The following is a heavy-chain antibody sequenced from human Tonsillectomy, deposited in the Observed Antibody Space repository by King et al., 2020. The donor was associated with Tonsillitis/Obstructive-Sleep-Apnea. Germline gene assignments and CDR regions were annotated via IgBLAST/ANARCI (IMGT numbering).Heavy chain of an antibody. CDR1: GFTFSSFA. CDR2: ISYDGSNK. CDR3: AKGDFGVIDVAVDF. J-gene: IGHJ3*01. Sequence: VQLVESGGGVVQPGRSLRLSCAASGFTFSSFAIPWVRQAPGKGLVWVAVISYDGSNKYYADSVKGRFTISRDNSKNTLYLQMSSLRAEDTAVYYGAKGDFGVIDVAVDFWGQGTVVTVSS. V-gene: IGHV3-30*18. D-gene: IGHD3-3*01.